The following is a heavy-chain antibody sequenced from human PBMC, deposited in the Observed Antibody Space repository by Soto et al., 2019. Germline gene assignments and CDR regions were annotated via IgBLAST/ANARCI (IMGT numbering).Heavy chain of an antibody. CDR1: GGSISSSSYY. CDR2: IYYSGST. J-gene: IGHJ6*02. D-gene: IGHD2-2*01. CDR3: ARLLFTYAFLDYSYGMDV. V-gene: IGHV4-39*01. Sequence: SETLSLTCTVSGGSISSSSYYWGWIRQPPGKGLEWIGSIYYSGSTYYNPSLKSRVTISVDTSKNQFSLKLSSVTAADTAVYYCARLLFTYAFLDYSYGMDVSGQGTSVTVSS.